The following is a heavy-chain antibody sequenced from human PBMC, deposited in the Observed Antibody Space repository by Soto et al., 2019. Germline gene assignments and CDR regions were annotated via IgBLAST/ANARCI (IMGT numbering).Heavy chain of an antibody. CDR3: ARGGVLVPAAHIGEGWFDP. CDR2: INPSGGST. V-gene: IGHV1-46*01. CDR1: GYTFTSYY. D-gene: IGHD2-2*01. J-gene: IGHJ5*02. Sequence: GASVKVSCKASGYTFTSYYMHWVRQAPGQGLEWMGIINPSGGSTSYAQKFQGRVTMTRDTSTSTVYMELSSLRSEDTAVHYCARGGVLVPAAHIGEGWFDPWGQGTLVTVSS.